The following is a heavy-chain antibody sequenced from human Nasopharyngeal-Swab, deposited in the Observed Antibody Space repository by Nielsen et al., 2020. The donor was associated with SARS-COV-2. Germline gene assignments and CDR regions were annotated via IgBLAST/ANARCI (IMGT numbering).Heavy chain of an antibody. CDR1: GCSFSSGYY. CDR2: IYHSGST. J-gene: IGHJ4*02. D-gene: IGHD2-2*01. Sequence: PLSLTCAGWGCSFSSGYYWGWIRQPPGKGLEWIGSIYHSGSTYYNPSLKSRVTISVDTSKNQFSLKLSSVTAADTAVYYCARHAAGEYQLTYYFDYWGQGTLVTVSS. CDR3: ARHAAGEYQLTYYFDY. V-gene: IGHV4-38-2*01.